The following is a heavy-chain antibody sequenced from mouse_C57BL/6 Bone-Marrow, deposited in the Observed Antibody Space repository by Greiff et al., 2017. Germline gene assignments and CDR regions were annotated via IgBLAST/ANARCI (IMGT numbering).Heavy chain of an antibody. CDR3: ARNYDGYLFDY. J-gene: IGHJ2*01. V-gene: IGHV1-42*01. D-gene: IGHD2-3*01. Sequence: LVESGPELVKPGASVKISCKASGYSFTGYYMNWVKQSPEKSLEWIGEINPSTGGTTYNQKFKAKATLTVDKSSSTAYMQLKSLTSDDSAGYYCARNYDGYLFDYWGQGTTLTVSS. CDR1: GYSFTGYY. CDR2: INPSTGGT.